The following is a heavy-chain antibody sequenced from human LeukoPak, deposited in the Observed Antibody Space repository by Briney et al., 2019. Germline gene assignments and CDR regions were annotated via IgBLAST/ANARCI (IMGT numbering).Heavy chain of an antibody. CDR3: ARGDIAAGGAPFDY. D-gene: IGHD6-13*01. V-gene: IGHV4-34*01. CDR1: GESFSGYY. CDR2: INHSGRT. Sequence: PSETLSLTCAVYGESFSGYYWSWLRQPPGRGLEWIGEINHSGRTSYSASLKSRVTISVDTSKNQFSLKLNSVTAADTAVYYCARGDIAAGGAPFDYWGQGTLVTVSS. J-gene: IGHJ4*02.